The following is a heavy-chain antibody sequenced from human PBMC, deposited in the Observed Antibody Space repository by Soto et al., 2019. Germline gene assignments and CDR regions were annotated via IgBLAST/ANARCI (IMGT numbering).Heavy chain of an antibody. D-gene: IGHD2-8*01. CDR2: IYYSGST. CDR3: ARETMGDAFDI. CDR1: GGSISSYY. Sequence: SETLSLTCTVSGGSISSYYWSWIRQPPGKGLEWIGYIYYSGSTNYNPSLKSRVTISVDTSKNQFSLKLSSVTAADTAVYYCARETMGDAFDIWGQGAMVTVSS. J-gene: IGHJ3*02. V-gene: IGHV4-59*01.